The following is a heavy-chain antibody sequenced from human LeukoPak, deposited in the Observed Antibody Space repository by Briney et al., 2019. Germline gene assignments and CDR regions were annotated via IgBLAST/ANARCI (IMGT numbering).Heavy chain of an antibody. CDR3: ARDRDYYDSSGYPRPYNWFDP. CDR2: IYYSGST. Sequence: SETPSLTCTVSGGSISSYYWSWIRQPPGKGLEWIGYIYYSGSTNYNPSLKSRVTISVDTSKNQFSLKLSSVTAADTAVYYCARDRDYYDSSGYPRPYNWFDPWGQGTLVTVSS. CDR1: GGSISSYY. D-gene: IGHD3-22*01. J-gene: IGHJ5*02. V-gene: IGHV4-59*01.